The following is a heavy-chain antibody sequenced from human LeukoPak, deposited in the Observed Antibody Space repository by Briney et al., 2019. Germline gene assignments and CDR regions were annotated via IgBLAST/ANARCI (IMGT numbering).Heavy chain of an antibody. Sequence: GSLRLSCAASGFIFSDSWMSWVRQAPGKGLEWVANIKKDGSEKFYVDSVKGRFTISRDNAKNSLYLQMSSLRVEDTAVYYCVGPGDCSSDSCFPYWGQGTRVTVSS. V-gene: IGHV3-7*01. D-gene: IGHD2-2*01. CDR3: VGPGDCSSDSCFPY. CDR2: IKKDGSEK. J-gene: IGHJ4*02. CDR1: GFIFSDSW.